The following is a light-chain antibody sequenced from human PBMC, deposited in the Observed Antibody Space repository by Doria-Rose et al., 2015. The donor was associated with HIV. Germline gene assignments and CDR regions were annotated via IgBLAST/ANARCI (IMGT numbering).Light chain of an antibody. CDR3: QQYYSYPPT. CDR1: QDISNY. CDR2: AAS. Sequence: RMTQSPSSLSASTGDRVTITCRASQDISNYLAWYQQKPGKAPKLPIYAASTLQSGVPSRFSGSGSGTDFTLTISYLQSEDFATYYCQQYYSYPPTFGQGTKVEVK. J-gene: IGKJ1*01. V-gene: IGKV1-8*01.